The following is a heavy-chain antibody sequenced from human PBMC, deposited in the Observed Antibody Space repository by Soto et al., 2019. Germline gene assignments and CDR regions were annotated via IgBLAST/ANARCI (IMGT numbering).Heavy chain of an antibody. Sequence: GESLKISCQGSGYSFSSYWIAWVRQMPGKGLEWMGIIYPGDSDIRYSPSFQGQVTISADKSISSAYLQWSSLKASDTAMYYCARTGVAYAFELWCPAPLVTVS. J-gene: IGHJ3*01. D-gene: IGHD5-12*01. V-gene: IGHV5-51*01. CDR1: GYSFSSYW. CDR3: ARTGVAYAFEL. CDR2: IYPGDSDI.